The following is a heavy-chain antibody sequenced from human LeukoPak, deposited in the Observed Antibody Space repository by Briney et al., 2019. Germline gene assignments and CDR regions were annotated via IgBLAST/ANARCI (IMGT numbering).Heavy chain of an antibody. CDR1: GFTFSSYA. Sequence: GGSLRLSCAASGFTFSSYAMSWVRQAPGKGLEWVSAISGSGGSTYYADSVKGRFTISRDNSKNTLYLQMNSLRAEDTAVYYCAKVYYYYDSSGYYDYWGQGTLVTVSS. J-gene: IGHJ4*02. CDR3: AKVYYYYDSSGYYDY. CDR2: ISGSGGST. D-gene: IGHD3-22*01. V-gene: IGHV3-23*01.